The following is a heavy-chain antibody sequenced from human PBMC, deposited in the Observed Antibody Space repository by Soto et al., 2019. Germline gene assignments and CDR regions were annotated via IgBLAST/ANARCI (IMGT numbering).Heavy chain of an antibody. V-gene: IGHV4-59*08. CDR3: ARQLGTVKHFDY. Sequence: SETLSLTCTVSGGSISSYYWSWIRQPPGKGLEWIGYIYYSGSTNYNPSLKSRVTISVDTSKNQFSLKLSSVTAADTAVYYCARQLGTVKHFDYWGQGTLVTVSS. CDR2: IYYSGST. J-gene: IGHJ4*02. D-gene: IGHD4-17*01. CDR1: GGSISSYY.